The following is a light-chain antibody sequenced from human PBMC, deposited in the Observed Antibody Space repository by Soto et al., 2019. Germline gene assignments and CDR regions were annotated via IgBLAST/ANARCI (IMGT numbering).Light chain of an antibody. Sequence: DIVLTQSPGTLSLSPWERATLSCRSSQSVSSSSLAWYQQRPGQAPRLLIYGTSSSATGIPDSFSGSGSGTDFTLTISRLEPEDFAVYFCQRYGSSHLTTFGQGTRLEIK. J-gene: IGKJ5*01. CDR1: QSVSSSS. CDR2: GTS. V-gene: IGKV3-20*01. CDR3: QRYGSSHLTT.